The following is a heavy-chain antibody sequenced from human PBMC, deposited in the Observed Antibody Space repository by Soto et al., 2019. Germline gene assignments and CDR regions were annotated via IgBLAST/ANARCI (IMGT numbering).Heavy chain of an antibody. CDR1: GFTFSSYA. V-gene: IGHV3-23*01. J-gene: IGHJ4*02. CDR2: ISGSGGST. CDR3: AKVFSDCGGDCLYFDY. Sequence: LRLSCAASGFTFSSYAMSWVRQAPGKGLEWVSAISGSGGSTYYADSVKGRFTISRDNSKNTLYLQMNSLRAEDTAVYYCAKVFSDCGGDCLYFDYWGQGTLVTVSS. D-gene: IGHD2-21*02.